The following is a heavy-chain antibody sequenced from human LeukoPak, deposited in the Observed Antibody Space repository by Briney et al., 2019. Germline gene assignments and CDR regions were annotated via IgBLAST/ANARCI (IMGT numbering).Heavy chain of an antibody. CDR2: ISSSGRNI. V-gene: IGHV3-48*04. D-gene: IGHD4-17*01. CDR3: ARRGYGDYAYFDY. J-gene: IGHJ4*02. CDR1: AFTFSNYK. Sequence: GGSLRLSCAASAFTFSNYKFNWVRQAPGKGLEWVSYISSSGRNIYYADSVKGRFTISRDNAKNSLYLQMNSLRADDTALYYCARRGYGDYAYFDYWGQGTLVTVSS.